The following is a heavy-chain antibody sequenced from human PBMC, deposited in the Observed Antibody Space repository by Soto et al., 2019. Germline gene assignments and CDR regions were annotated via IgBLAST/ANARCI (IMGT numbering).Heavy chain of an antibody. V-gene: IGHV4-31*03. Sequence: PSETLSLTCSVSGAALNSGNYYWSWIRQVPGKGPEWIGHIYVTGAVHYNPSLRDRITISQDTSERQFSLNLRLVTAADTAVYYCARLRIATNNYKWFDPWGQGTLVTVSS. CDR3: ARLRIATNNYKWFDP. D-gene: IGHD2-21*01. CDR1: GAALNSGNYY. CDR2: IYVTGAV. J-gene: IGHJ5*02.